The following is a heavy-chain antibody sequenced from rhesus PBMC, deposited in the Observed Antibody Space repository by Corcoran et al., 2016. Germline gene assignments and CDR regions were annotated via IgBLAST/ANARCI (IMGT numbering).Heavy chain of an antibody. CDR3: ARDKTGWGSHIDY. J-gene: IGHJ4*01. CDR2: ISGSNGST. D-gene: IGHD7-45*01. CDR1: GGSFSGYY. Sequence: QVQLQESGPGLVKPSETLSLTCAVSGGSFSGYYWGWIRQPPGKGLEWIGYISGSNGSTTYNPTLTSRVTIATATTKNQFSLKLSSVTAADTAVYYCARDKTGWGSHIDYWGQGVLVTVSS. V-gene: IGHV4-165*01.